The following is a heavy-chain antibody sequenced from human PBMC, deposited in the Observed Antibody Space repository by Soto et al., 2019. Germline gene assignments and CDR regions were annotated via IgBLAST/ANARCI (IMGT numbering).Heavy chain of an antibody. J-gene: IGHJ4*02. CDR1: GFTFSSYG. CDR2: ISYDGSNK. CDR3: AKDDTGGSSGYYYPIFDY. Sequence: QVQLVESGGGVVQPGRSLRLSCAASGFTFSSYGMHWGRQAPGKGLVWVAVISYDGSNKYYAESVKGRFTISRDNSKNQLYLQMNSLRAEDTAVYYCAKDDTGGSSGYYYPIFDYWGQGTLVTVSS. V-gene: IGHV3-30*18. D-gene: IGHD3-22*01.